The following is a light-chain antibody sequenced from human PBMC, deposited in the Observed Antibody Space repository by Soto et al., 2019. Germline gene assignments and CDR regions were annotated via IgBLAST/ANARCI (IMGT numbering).Light chain of an antibody. V-gene: IGKV3-11*01. CDR2: DVS. CDR1: QSISSY. CDR3: QQRSKFPLT. J-gene: IGKJ1*01. Sequence: EIVLTQSPATLSLSPGERATRSCRASQSISSYLAWYQQRPGQAPRLLIYDVSHRATGVPARFSGSGSGTDFTLTISSLEPEDVAVYYCQQRSKFPLTFGQGTKVEIK.